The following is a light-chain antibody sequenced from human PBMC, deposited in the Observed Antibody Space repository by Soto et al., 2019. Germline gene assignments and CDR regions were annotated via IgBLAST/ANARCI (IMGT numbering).Light chain of an antibody. CDR3: QLYNTYSGT. CDR2: KAS. V-gene: IGKV1-5*03. J-gene: IGKJ1*01. Sequence: DIQMTQSPSILSASVGDRVTITCRASQSISSWLAWYQQKPERAPKLLIYKASSLQSGVPSRFSASGSGTEFILTISSLQPYYFETYYCQLYNTYSGTFGQVTKVDMK. CDR1: QSISSW.